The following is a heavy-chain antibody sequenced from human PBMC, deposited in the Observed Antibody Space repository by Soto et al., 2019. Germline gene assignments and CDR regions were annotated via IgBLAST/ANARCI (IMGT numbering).Heavy chain of an antibody. D-gene: IGHD1-20*01. Sequence: KTSETLSLTCTVSGGSISSGGYYWSWIRQHPGKGLEWIGYIYYSGSTYYNPSLKSRVTISVDTSKNQFSLKLSSVTAADTAVYYCARDGAYNWNDVLPPYYYGMDVWGQGTTVTVSS. J-gene: IGHJ6*02. V-gene: IGHV4-31*03. CDR2: IYYSGST. CDR3: ARDGAYNWNDVLPPYYYGMDV. CDR1: GGSISSGGYY.